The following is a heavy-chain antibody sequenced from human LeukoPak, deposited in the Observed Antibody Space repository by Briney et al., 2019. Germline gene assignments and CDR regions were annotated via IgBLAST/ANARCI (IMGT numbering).Heavy chain of an antibody. D-gene: IGHD2-2*01. Sequence: PSETLSLTCTVSGCSIRSYYWSWIRQPAGKGLEWIGRIYTSGSTNYNPSLESRVTMSVDTSKNQFSLKLSSVTAADTAVYYCARISDCSSSSCPYYYYMDVWGKGTTVTVSS. CDR2: IYTSGST. CDR3: ARISDCSSSSCPYYYYMDV. CDR1: GCSIRSYY. J-gene: IGHJ6*03. V-gene: IGHV4-4*07.